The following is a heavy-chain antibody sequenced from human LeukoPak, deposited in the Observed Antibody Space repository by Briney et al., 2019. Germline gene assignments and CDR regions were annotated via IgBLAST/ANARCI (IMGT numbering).Heavy chain of an antibody. J-gene: IGHJ5*02. Sequence: SETLSLTCAVYGGSFSGYYWSWIRQPPGKGLEWIGEINHSGSTYYNPSLKSRVTISVDTSKNQFSLKLSSVTAADTAVYYCARGGVAVNWFDPWGQGNLVTVSS. CDR3: ARGGVAVNWFDP. CDR1: GGSFSGYY. D-gene: IGHD6-19*01. CDR2: INHSGST. V-gene: IGHV4-34*01.